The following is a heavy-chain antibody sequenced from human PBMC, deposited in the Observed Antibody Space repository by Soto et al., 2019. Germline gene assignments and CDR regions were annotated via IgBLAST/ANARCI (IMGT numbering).Heavy chain of an antibody. D-gene: IGHD6-13*01. J-gene: IGHJ4*02. Sequence: QVQLVQSGAEVKKPGSSVKVSCKASGGTFSNFAFNWVRQAPGQGLEWMGGIIPIFGTAHYAQKLQGRVTITAYESTRTAYMELSSLRSEDTAVYYCARGSSSWYLDYWGQGTLVTDSS. CDR1: GGTFSNFA. CDR2: IIPIFGTA. V-gene: IGHV1-69*12. CDR3: ARGSSSWYLDY.